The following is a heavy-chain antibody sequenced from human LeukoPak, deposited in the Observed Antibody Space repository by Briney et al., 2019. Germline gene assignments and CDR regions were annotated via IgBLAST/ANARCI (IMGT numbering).Heavy chain of an antibody. CDR2: ISAYKGDT. CDR1: GYRFSSYG. Sequence: ASVTVSCKAFGYRFSSYGIIWVRQAPGQGLEWMGWISAYKGDTNSAQKFQGRVTMTTDTSASTAYMELRSLRSDDTAVYYCARPLTYYHDSNGRYAFEIWGQGTMVAVSS. CDR3: ARPLTYYHDSNGRYAFEI. V-gene: IGHV1-18*01. D-gene: IGHD3-22*01. J-gene: IGHJ3*02.